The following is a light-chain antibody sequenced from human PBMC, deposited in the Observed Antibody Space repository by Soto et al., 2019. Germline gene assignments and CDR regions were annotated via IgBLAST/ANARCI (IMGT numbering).Light chain of an antibody. CDR3: CSYAGSYTLV. CDR2: DVF. J-gene: IGLJ3*02. V-gene: IGLV2-11*01. CDR1: SSDVGAYNY. Sequence: QSALTQPRSVSGSPGQSVTISCSGTSSDVGAYNYVSWYQQHPGKAPKLMIFDVFKRPSGVPDRFSGSKSGNTASLTISGHQDEDEADYYCCSYAGSYTLVFGGGTKLTVL.